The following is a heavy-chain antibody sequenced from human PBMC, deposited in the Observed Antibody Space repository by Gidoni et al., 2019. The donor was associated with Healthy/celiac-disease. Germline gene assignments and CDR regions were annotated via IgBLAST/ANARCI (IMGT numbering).Heavy chain of an antibody. CDR1: GYSFTSYW. CDR2: IYPGDSDT. D-gene: IGHD1-7*01. J-gene: IGHJ6*02. V-gene: IGHV5-51*01. CDR3: ARSDQDWNSRYYYGMDV. Sequence: EVQLVQSGAEVKKAGASLEISCKGSGYSFTSYWLGWLRQLPGEGLEWMGIIYPGDSDTKYSPSFQGQVTISADKSISTAYLQWSSLKASDTAMYYCARSDQDWNSRYYYGMDVWGQGTTVTVSS.